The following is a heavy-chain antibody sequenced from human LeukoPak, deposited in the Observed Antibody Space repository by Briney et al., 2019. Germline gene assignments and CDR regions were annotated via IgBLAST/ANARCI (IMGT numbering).Heavy chain of an antibody. CDR1: GFTFSSYS. Sequence: PGGSLRLSCAASGFTFSSYSMNWVRQAPGKGLEWASSISSSSSYIYYADSVKGRFTISRDNAKNSLYLQMNSLRAEDTAVYYCASLGVVVAALNWFDPWGQGTLVTVSS. D-gene: IGHD2-15*01. CDR2: ISSSSSYI. CDR3: ASLGVVVAALNWFDP. V-gene: IGHV3-21*01. J-gene: IGHJ5*02.